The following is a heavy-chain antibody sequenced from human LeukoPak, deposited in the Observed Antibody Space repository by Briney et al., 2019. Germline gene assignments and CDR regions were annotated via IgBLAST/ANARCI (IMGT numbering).Heavy chain of an antibody. CDR1: GFTFDDYA. CDR2: ISWDGGST. D-gene: IGHD3-3*01. J-gene: IGHJ4*02. CDR3: AKPSAPHYDFWSGYFIDY. V-gene: IGHV3-43D*03. Sequence: GGSLRLSCAASGFTFDDYAMHWVRQAPGKGLEWVSLISWDGGSTYYADSVKGRFTISRDNSKNSLYLRMNSLRAEDTALYYCAKPSAPHYDFWSGYFIDYWGQGTLVTVSS.